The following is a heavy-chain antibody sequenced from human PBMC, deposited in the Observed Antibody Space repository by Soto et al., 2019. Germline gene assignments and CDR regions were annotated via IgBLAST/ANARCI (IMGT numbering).Heavy chain of an antibody. V-gene: IGHV1-2*04. CDR2: INPKSGGT. Sequence: QVQLVQSGAEVKKPGASVKVSCKASGYSFTDYHIHWVRQAPGQGLEWLGRINPKSGGTSNAQKFQGWFTMTTDTSISTASMELTRLTSDDTAIYYCARGDSTDCSNGVCSFFYNHDMDVWGQGTTVTVSS. D-gene: IGHD2-8*01. CDR3: ARGDSTDCSNGVCSFFYNHDMDV. J-gene: IGHJ6*02. CDR1: GYSFTDYH.